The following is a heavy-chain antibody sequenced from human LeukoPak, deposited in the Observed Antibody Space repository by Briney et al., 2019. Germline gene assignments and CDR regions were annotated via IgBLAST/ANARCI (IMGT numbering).Heavy chain of an antibody. D-gene: IGHD5-12*01. CDR1: GYTFTCYY. CDR2: INPNSGGT. Sequence: ASVKVSCKASGYTFTCYYMHWVRQAPGQGLEWMGWINPNSGGTNYAQKFQGRVTMTRDTSNSTAYMELGRLRSDDTAVYYCASGPPVPRGYDFDYWGQGTLVTVSS. J-gene: IGHJ4*02. CDR3: ASGPPVPRGYDFDY. V-gene: IGHV1-2*02.